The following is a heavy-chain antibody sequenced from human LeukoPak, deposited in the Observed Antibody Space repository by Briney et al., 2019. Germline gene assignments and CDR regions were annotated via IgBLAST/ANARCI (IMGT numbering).Heavy chain of an antibody. CDR2: ISYDGSNK. CDR1: GFTFSSYA. Sequence: PGRSLRLSCAASGFTFSSYAMHWVRQAPGKGLEWVAVISYDGSNKYYADSVKGRFTISRDNSKNTLYLQMNSLRAEDTAVYYCARGGATTGRFDYWGQGTLVTGSS. J-gene: IGHJ4*02. D-gene: IGHD4-11*01. V-gene: IGHV3-30-3*01. CDR3: ARGGATTGRFDY.